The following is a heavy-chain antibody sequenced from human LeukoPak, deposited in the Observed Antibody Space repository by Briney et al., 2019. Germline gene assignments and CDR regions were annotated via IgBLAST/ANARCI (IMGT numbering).Heavy chain of an antibody. CDR3: ARGYCSSTSCYGGGFDY. J-gene: IGHJ4*02. CDR2: ISYDGSNK. V-gene: IGHV3-30*04. D-gene: IGHD2-2*01. CDR1: GFTFSSYA. Sequence: GRSLRLSCAASGFTFSSYAMHWVRQAPGKGLEWVAVISYDGSNKYYADSVKGRFTISRDNSKNTLYLQMNSLRAEDTAVYYCARGYCSSTSCYGGGFDYWGQRTLVTVSS.